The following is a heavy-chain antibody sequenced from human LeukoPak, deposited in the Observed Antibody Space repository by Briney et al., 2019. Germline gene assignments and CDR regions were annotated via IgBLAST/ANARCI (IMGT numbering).Heavy chain of an antibody. CDR2: IYYSGST. J-gene: IGHJ5*02. Sequence: SETLSLTCTVSGGSISSYYWSWIRQPPGRGLEWIGYIYYSGSTNYNPSLKSRVTISEDTSKNQFSLKLSSVTAADTAVYYCARGGGITIFGVVIDDWFDPWGQGTLVTVSS. D-gene: IGHD3-3*01. V-gene: IGHV4-59*01. CDR3: ARGGGITIFGVVIDDWFDP. CDR1: GGSISSYY.